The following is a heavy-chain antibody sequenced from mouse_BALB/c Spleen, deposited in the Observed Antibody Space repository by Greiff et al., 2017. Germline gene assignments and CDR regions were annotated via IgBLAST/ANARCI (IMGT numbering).Heavy chain of an antibody. J-gene: IGHJ4*01. CDR2: ISDGGSYT. V-gene: IGHV5-4*02. CDR1: GFTFSDYY. Sequence: EVMLVESGGGLVKPGGSLKLSCAASGFTFSDYYMYWVRQTPEKRLEWVATISDGGSYTYYPDSVKGRFTISRDNAKNNLYLQMSSLKSEDTAMYYCARRRGGYGYAMDYWGQGTSVTVSS. CDR3: ARRRGGYGYAMDY. D-gene: IGHD3-1*01.